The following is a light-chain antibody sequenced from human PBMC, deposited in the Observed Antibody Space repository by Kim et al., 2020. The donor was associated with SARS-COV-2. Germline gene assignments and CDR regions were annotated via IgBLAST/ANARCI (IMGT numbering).Light chain of an antibody. CDR3: QQYAYSPHT. J-gene: IGKJ2*01. CDR1: QSVGNNY. Sequence: EIVLTQSPGTLSLSPGERVTLSCRASQSVGNNYLAWYQQKPGLSPRLLIHGASSRATGIPDSFSGSGSGTDFTLTISRLEPEDFAVYYCQQYAYSPHTFGQGTKLEI. V-gene: IGKV3-20*01. CDR2: GAS.